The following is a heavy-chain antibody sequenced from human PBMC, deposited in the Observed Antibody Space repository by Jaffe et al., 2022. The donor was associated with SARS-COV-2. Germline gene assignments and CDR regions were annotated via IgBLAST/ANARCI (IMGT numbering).Heavy chain of an antibody. CDR3: AKALGPKSYTGGWYLDY. D-gene: IGHD6-19*01. CDR1: GFTFDDYA. V-gene: IGHV3-43D*03. Sequence: EVQLVESGGVVVQPGGSLRLSCAASGFTFDDYAMHWVRQTPGKNPEWVSVVTWDGAGSQYADSVKGRFTISRDNSKNSLYLQMNSLRVEDTAFYYCAKALGPKSYTGGWYLDYWGQGTLVTVSS. CDR2: VTWDGAGS. J-gene: IGHJ4*02.